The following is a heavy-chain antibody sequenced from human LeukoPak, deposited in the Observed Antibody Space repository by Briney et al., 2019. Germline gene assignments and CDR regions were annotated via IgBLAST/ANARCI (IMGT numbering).Heavy chain of an antibody. CDR3: ATPAPHGSDPSLYYCYMDV. V-gene: IGHV3-23*01. CDR2: ISGSGGST. Sequence: GGTLRLSCAASGFTFRRRGMSWVRQAPGKGLEWVSSISGSGGSTFYGDSVKGRFTISRDNSKNTLYLQMNSLRAEDTAVYYCATPAPHGSDPSLYYCYMDVWGKGTTVTISS. CDR1: GFTFRRRG. D-gene: IGHD3-10*01. J-gene: IGHJ6*03.